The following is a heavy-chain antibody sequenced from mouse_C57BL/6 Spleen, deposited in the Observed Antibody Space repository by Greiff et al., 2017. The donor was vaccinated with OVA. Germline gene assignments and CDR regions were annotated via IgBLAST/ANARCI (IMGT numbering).Heavy chain of an antibody. V-gene: IGHV1-85*01. J-gene: IGHJ3*01. D-gene: IGHD2-12*01. Sequence: VKVVESGPELVKPGASVKLSCKASGYTFTSYDINWVKQRPGQGLEWIGWIYPRDGSTNYHEKLKGKATLTVDTSSSTAYMELHSLTSEDSAVYFCARERDYSFFAYWGQGTLVTVSA. CDR3: ARERDYSFFAY. CDR2: IYPRDGST. CDR1: GYTFTSYD.